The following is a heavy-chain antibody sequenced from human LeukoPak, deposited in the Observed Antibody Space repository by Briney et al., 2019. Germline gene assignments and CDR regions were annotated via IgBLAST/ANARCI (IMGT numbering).Heavy chain of an antibody. CDR1: GGSISSGGYS. V-gene: IGHV4-30-2*01. CDR3: ARHYGP. D-gene: IGHD3-16*01. Sequence: SETLSLTCAVSGGSISSGGYSWSWIRQPPGKGLEWIGYIYHSGSTYYSPSLKSRVTISVDRPKNQFSLKLSSVTAADTAVYYCARHYGPWGQGTLVTVSS. J-gene: IGHJ5*02. CDR2: IYHSGST.